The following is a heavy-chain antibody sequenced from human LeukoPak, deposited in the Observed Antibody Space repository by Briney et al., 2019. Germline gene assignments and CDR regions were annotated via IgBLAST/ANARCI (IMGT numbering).Heavy chain of an antibody. D-gene: IGHD2-21*02. Sequence: GGSLRLSCVGSGFTFSTSWMHWVRQAPGKRPEYVAYINQDGSETNYVDSVKGRFTISRDNTRNSLFLQMYSLRDEDTAIYYCARWAGRCGGDCQSEDPWGLGTLVIVSS. CDR1: GFTFSTSW. CDR3: ARWAGRCGGDCQSEDP. CDR2: INQDGSET. V-gene: IGHV3-7*01. J-gene: IGHJ5*02.